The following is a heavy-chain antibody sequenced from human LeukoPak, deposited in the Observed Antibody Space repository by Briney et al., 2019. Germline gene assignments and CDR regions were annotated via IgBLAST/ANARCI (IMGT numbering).Heavy chain of an antibody. CDR1: RFTFRNYA. J-gene: IGHJ4*02. CDR2: IGGSGGST. CDR3: ARGITMLRGVISYFDY. V-gene: IGHV3-23*01. Sequence: PGGSLRLSCATSRFTFRNYAMSWVRQAPGKGLEWVSAIGGSGGSTYYADSVKGRFTISRDNSRNTLYLQMNSLRAEDTAVYYCARGITMLRGVISYFDYWGQGTLVTVSS. D-gene: IGHD3-10*01.